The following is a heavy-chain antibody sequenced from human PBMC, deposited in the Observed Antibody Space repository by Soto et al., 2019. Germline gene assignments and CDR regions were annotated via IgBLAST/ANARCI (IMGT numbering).Heavy chain of an antibody. J-gene: IGHJ4*02. CDR3: ARGVTGGTNRYSGYDSRVLFDY. V-gene: IGHV4-34*01. Sequence: QVQLQQWGAGLLKPSETLSLTCAVYGGSFSGYYWSWIRQPPGKGLEWIGEINHSGSTNYNPSLKGRVTISVDTSKNQFSLKLSSVTAADTAVYYCARGVTGGTNRYSGYDSRVLFDYWGQGTLVTVSS. CDR2: INHSGST. D-gene: IGHD5-12*01. CDR1: GGSFSGYY.